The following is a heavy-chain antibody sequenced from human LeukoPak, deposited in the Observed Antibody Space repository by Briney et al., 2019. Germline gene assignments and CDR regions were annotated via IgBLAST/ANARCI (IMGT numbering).Heavy chain of an antibody. D-gene: IGHD6-13*01. CDR3: ARIAPGYSRLHGIDY. J-gene: IGHJ4*02. CDR2: IYYSGST. V-gene: IGHV4-59*08. CDR1: GGSISGYY. Sequence: PSETLSLTCTVSGGSISGYYWSWIRQPPGKGLEWIGYIYYSGSTNYNPSLKSRVTISVDTSKNQFSLNLNSMTAADTAVYYCARIAPGYSRLHGIDYWGQGTLVTVSS.